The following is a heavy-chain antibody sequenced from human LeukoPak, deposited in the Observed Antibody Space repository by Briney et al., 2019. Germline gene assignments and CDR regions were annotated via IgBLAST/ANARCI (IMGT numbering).Heavy chain of an antibody. CDR3: ARAFSSGWYWGDNWFDP. D-gene: IGHD6-19*01. J-gene: IGHJ5*02. CDR1: GYTFTSYY. Sequence: ASVKVSCKASGYTFTSYYMHWVRQAPGQGLEWMGIINPSCGSTNYDQKFQGRVTMTRDTSISTAYMELSRLRSDDTAVYYCARAFSSGWYWGDNWFDPWGQGTLVTVSS. V-gene: IGHV1-2*02. CDR2: INPSCGST.